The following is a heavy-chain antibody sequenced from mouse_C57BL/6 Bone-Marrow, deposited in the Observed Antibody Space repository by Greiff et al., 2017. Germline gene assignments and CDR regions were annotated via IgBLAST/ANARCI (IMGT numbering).Heavy chain of an antibody. D-gene: IGHD1-1*01. Sequence: EVHLVESGEGLVKPGGSLKLSCAASGFTFSSYAMSWVRQTPEKRLEWVAYISSGGDYIYYADTVKGRFTISRDNARNTLYLQMSSLKSEDTAMYYCTRDGDYGSSYRPFAYWGQGTLVTVSA. V-gene: IGHV5-9-1*02. CDR3: TRDGDYGSSYRPFAY. J-gene: IGHJ3*01. CDR1: GFTFSSYA. CDR2: ISSGGDYI.